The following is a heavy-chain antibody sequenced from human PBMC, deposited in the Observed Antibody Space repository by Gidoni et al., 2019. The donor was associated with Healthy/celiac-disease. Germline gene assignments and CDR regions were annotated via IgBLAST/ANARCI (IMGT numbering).Heavy chain of an antibody. J-gene: IGHJ4*02. V-gene: IGHV3-30*18. CDR1: GFTFSSYG. D-gene: IGHD3-10*01. CDR3: AKALLWFRELSADY. Sequence: QVQLVESGGGVVQPGRSLRLSCAASGFTFSSYGMHWVRQAPGKGLEWVAVISYDGSNKYYADSVKGRFTISRDNSKNTLYLQMNSLRAEDTAVYYCAKALLWFRELSADYWGQGTLVTVSP. CDR2: ISYDGSNK.